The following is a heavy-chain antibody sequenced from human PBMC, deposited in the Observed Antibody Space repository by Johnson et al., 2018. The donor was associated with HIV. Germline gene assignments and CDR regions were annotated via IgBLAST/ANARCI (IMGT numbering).Heavy chain of an antibody. J-gene: IGHJ3*02. D-gene: IGHD4-23*01. CDR2: ISYDGSYQ. CDR3: VREIQSYGCNFGGAVDI. Sequence: QVQLVESGGGVVQPGRSLRLSCAASGFTFSSYAMHWVRQAPGKGLEWVAVISYDGSYQYYADSAKGRFTISRDNSKNTLYLQMNSLRAEDTAVYYCVREIQSYGCNFGGAVDIWGQGTMVTVSS. V-gene: IGHV3-30*04. CDR1: GFTFSSYA.